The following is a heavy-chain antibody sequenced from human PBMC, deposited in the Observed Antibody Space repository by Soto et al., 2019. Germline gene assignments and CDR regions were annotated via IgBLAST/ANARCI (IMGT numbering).Heavy chain of an antibody. V-gene: IGHV1-18*01. D-gene: IGHD6-13*01. J-gene: IGHJ4*02. CDR2: ISAYNGNT. CDR3: AVFRSSWFGDGRLDS. Sequence: ASVKVSCKASGYTFTSYGISWVRQAPGQGLEWMGWISAYNGNTNYAQKLQGRVTMTTDTSTSKAYLQWNSLEASDTAIYYCAVFRSSWFGDGRLDSWGPGTLVTVSS. CDR1: GYTFTSYG.